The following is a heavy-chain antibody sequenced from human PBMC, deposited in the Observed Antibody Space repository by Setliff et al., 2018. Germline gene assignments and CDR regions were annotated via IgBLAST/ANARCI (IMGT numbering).Heavy chain of an antibody. J-gene: IGHJ4*02. CDR1: GVSVNSLTW. CDR3: ARTGTYRYFDY. V-gene: IGHV4-39*01. CDR2: IHYRGTT. D-gene: IGHD1-1*01. Sequence: SETLSLTCAVSGVSVNSLTWWSWVRQTPGKGLEWIGRIHYRGTTYSNASLASRLTISVDTAKNQFSLKLTSVTAADTAVYYCARTGTYRYFDYWGQGTRVTVSS.